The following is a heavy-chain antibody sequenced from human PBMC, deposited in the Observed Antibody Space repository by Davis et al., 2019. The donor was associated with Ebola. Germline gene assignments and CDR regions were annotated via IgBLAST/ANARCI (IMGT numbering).Heavy chain of an antibody. CDR1: GYTFTSYD. J-gene: IGHJ6*03. V-gene: IGHV1-8*03. D-gene: IGHD1-26*01. Sequence: ASVKVSCKASGYTFTSYDINWVRQATGQGLEWMGWMNPNSGNTGYAQKFQGRVTITRNTSISTAYMELSSLRSEDTAVYYCARGARSYSRTPSNYYYYMDVWGKGTTVTVSS. CDR3: ARGARSYSRTPSNYYYYMDV. CDR2: MNPNSGNT.